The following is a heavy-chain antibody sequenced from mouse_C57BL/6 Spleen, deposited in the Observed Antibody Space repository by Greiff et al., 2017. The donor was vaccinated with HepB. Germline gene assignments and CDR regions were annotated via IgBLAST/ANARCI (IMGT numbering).Heavy chain of an antibody. V-gene: IGHV14-3*01. CDR1: GFNIKNTY. CDR3: ARDTTVVATWDYFDY. CDR2: IDPANGNT. J-gene: IGHJ2*01. D-gene: IGHD1-1*01. Sequence: EVQLQQSVAELVRPGASVKLSCTASGFNIKNTYMHWVKQRPEQGLEWIGRIDPANGNTKYAPKFQGKATITADTSSNTAYLQLSSLTSEDTAIYYCARDTTVVATWDYFDYWGQGTTLTVSS.